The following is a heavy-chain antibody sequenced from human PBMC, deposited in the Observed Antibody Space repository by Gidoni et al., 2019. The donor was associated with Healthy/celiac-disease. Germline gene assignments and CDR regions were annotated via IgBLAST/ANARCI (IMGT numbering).Heavy chain of an antibody. Sequence: QVQLQESGPGLVKPSQTLSLTCTVSGGSISSGSYYWSWIRQPAGQGLEWIGRIYTSGSTNYNPSLKSRVTISVDTSKNQFSLKLSSVTAADTAVYYCASSPSVVKGWFDPWGQGTLVTVSS. CDR3: ASSPSVVKGWFDP. CDR2: IYTSGST. J-gene: IGHJ5*02. V-gene: IGHV4-61*02. CDR1: GGSISSGSYY.